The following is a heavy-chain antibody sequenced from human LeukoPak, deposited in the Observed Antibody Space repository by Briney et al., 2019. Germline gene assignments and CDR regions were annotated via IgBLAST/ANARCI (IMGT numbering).Heavy chain of an antibody. V-gene: IGHV3-21*01. CDR2: ISSSSSYI. Sequence: GGSLRLSCAASGFTFSSYSMNWVRQVPGKGLEGVSSISSSSSYIYYADSVKGRFTISRDNAKNSLYLQMNSLRAEDTAVYYCARVDGYCSSTSCYYYFDYWGQGTLVTVSS. D-gene: IGHD2-2*03. J-gene: IGHJ4*02. CDR3: ARVDGYCSSTSCYYYFDY. CDR1: GFTFSSYS.